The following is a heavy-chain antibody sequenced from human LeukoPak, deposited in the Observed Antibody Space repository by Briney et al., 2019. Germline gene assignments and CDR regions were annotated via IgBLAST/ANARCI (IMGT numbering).Heavy chain of an antibody. CDR3: ARWGSSGGYSYYGDY. J-gene: IGHJ4*02. CDR2: IYYSGST. CDR1: GGSISSGDYY. Sequence: PSQTLSLTSTVSGGSISSGDYYWSWIRQPPGKGLEWIGYIYYSGSTYYNPSLKSRVTISVDTSKNQFSLKLSSVTAADTAVYYCARWGSSGGYSYYGDYWGQGTLVTVSS. D-gene: IGHD5-18*01. V-gene: IGHV4-30-4*01.